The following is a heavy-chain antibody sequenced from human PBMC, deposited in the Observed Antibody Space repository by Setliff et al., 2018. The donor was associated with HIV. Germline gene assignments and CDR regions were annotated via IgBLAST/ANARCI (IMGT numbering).Heavy chain of an antibody. CDR1: GGTLSSHG. J-gene: IGHJ4*02. D-gene: IGHD1-26*01. V-gene: IGHV1-69*05. CDR3: ARVLHSPGPFDY. Sequence: ASVKVSCKASGGTLSSHGITWVRQAPGQGLEWMGGIIPIFGTTRYARKFQGRITMTTDTYTGTAYMELRSLRSEDTAVYYCARVLHSPGPFDYWGQGSLVTVSS. CDR2: IIPIFGTT.